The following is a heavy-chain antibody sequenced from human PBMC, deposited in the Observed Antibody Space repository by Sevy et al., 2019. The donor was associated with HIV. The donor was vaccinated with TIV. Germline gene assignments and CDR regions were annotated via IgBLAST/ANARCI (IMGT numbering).Heavy chain of an antibody. V-gene: IGHV3-20*04. D-gene: IGHD6-13*01. CDR1: GFTFDDYG. J-gene: IGHJ4*02. Sequence: GCSLRLSCAASGFTFDDYGMSWVRQAPGKGLEWVSGVNWNGGSTAYADSVKGRFTISRDNAKNSLYLQMNNLRAEDTALYYCARVSGQQLVGGSFDYWGQGTLVTVSS. CDR2: VNWNGGST. CDR3: ARVSGQQLVGGSFDY.